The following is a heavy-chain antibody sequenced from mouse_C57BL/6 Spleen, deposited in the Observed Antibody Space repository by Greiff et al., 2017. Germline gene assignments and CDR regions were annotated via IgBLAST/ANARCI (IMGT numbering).Heavy chain of an antibody. D-gene: IGHD1-1*01. V-gene: IGHV5-17*01. CDR2: ISSGSSTI. J-gene: IGHJ4*01. CDR1: GFTFSDYG. CDR3: ARYGSSYNYAMDY. Sequence: DVMLVESGGGLVKPGGSLKLSCAASGFTFSDYGMHWVRQAPEKGLEWVAYISSGSSTIYYADTVKGRFTISRDNAKNTLFLQMTSLRSEDTDMYYCARYGSSYNYAMDYWGQGTSVTVSS.